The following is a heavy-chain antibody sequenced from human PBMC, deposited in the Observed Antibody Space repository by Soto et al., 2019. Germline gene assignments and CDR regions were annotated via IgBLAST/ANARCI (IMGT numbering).Heavy chain of an antibody. CDR3: ARGDCVGGTCYSLAGSFYYYMDV. Sequence: EVQLVESGGGLVQPGGSLRLSCVASGFTFSTYWMYWVRQAPGEGLVWVSRINSDGSVSSYADSVKGRLTISRDNVKNTLYLQMDSLRAEDTAVYYCARGDCVGGTCYSLAGSFYYYMDVWGKGTTVTVFS. J-gene: IGHJ6*03. V-gene: IGHV3-74*01. CDR2: INSDGSVS. CDR1: GFTFSTYW. D-gene: IGHD2-15*01.